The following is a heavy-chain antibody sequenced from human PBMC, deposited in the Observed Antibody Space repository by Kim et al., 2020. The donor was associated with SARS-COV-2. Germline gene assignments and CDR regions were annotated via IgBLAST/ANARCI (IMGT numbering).Heavy chain of an antibody. CDR2: ISWNSGSI. J-gene: IGHJ2*01. D-gene: IGHD3-10*01. CDR1: GFTFDDYA. Sequence: GGSLRLSCAASGFTFDDYAMHWVRQAPGKGLEWVSGISWNSGSIGYADSVKGRFTISRDNAKNSLYLQMNSLRAEDTALYYCAKERSTWFGYFDLWGRGT. CDR3: AKERSTWFGYFDL. V-gene: IGHV3-9*01.